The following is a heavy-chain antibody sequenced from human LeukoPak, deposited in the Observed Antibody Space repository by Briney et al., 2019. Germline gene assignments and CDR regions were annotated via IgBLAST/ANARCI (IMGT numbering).Heavy chain of an antibody. V-gene: IGHV3-23*01. Sequence: GGSLRLSCAASGFTFSSYAMSWVRQAPGKGLEWVSAISGSGGSTYYADSVKGRFTISRDNSKNTLYLQMNSLRAEGTAVYYCAKVLGFAVYYYGMDVWGQGTTVTVSS. J-gene: IGHJ6*02. D-gene: IGHD3-16*01. CDR2: ISGSGGST. CDR1: GFTFSSYA. CDR3: AKVLGFAVYYYGMDV.